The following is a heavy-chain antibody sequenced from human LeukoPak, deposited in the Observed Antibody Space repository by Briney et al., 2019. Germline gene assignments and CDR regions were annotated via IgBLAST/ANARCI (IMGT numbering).Heavy chain of an antibody. V-gene: IGHV4-39*01. CDR1: GGSISSSSYY. J-gene: IGHJ6*02. D-gene: IGHD3-10*01. CDR3: ARAEVLWFGESAGMDV. CDR2: IYYSGST. Sequence: SETLSLTCTVSGGSISSSSYYWGWIRQPPGTGLEWIGSIYYSGSTYYNPSLKSRVTISVDTSKNQFSLKLSSVTAADTAVYYCARAEVLWFGESAGMDVWGQGTTVTVSS.